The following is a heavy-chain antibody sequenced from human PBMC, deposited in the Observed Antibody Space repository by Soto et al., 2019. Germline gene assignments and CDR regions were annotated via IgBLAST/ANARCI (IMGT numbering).Heavy chain of an antibody. CDR2: IYYSGST. CDR3: ARGFPYSSSWYPYWFDP. D-gene: IGHD6-13*01. V-gene: IGHV4-31*03. CDR1: GGSISSGGYY. J-gene: IGHJ5*02. Sequence: SETLSLTYTVSGGSISSGGYYWSWIRQHPGKGLEWIGYIYYSGSTYYNPSLKSRVTISVDTSKNQFSLKLSSVTAADTAVYYCARGFPYSSSWYPYWFDPWGQGTLVTVSS.